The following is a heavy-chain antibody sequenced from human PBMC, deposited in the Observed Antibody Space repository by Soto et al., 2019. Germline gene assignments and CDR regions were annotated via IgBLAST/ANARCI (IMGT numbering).Heavy chain of an antibody. CDR2: MNPNSGNT. D-gene: IGHD3-10*01. V-gene: IGHV1-8*01. Sequence: QVQLVQSGAEVKKPGASVQVSCKASGYTFTSYDIHWVRQATGQGLEWMGWMNPNSGNTGHAQKLQGRVTMTRNTSISTAYMELSSLRSEDPAVSYCARERSGSRMDVWGQGTTVTVSS. CDR1: GYTFTSYD. J-gene: IGHJ6*02. CDR3: ARERSGSRMDV.